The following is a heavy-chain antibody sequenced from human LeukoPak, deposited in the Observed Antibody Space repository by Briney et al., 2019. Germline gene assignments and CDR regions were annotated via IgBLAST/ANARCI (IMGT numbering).Heavy chain of an antibody. CDR3: ARVPTGYTYGYGYYYYYMDV. D-gene: IGHD5-18*01. Sequence: GGSLRLSCAVSGFTFSDYGMTWVRQAPGKGLEWVSYISTSSSPIYYSDSVKGRFTISRDNAQNSLYLQMNSLRAEDTAMYYCARVPTGYTYGYGYYYYYMDVWGKGTTVNVSS. V-gene: IGHV3-48*04. J-gene: IGHJ6*03. CDR2: ISTSSSPI. CDR1: GFTFSDYG.